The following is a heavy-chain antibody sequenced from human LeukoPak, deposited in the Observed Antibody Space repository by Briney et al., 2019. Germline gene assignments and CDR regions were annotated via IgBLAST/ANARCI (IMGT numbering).Heavy chain of an antibody. D-gene: IGHD2-21*02. CDR1: GFTFSDYY. V-gene: IGHV3-69-1*01. CDR3: ARALLVVVTD. Sequence: PGGSLRLSCVASGFTFSDYYMSWIRQAPGKGLEWVSYISSSSTIYYADSVKGRFTISRDNAKNSLYLQMNSLRAEDTAVYYCARALLVVVTDWGQGTLVTVSS. CDR2: ISSSSTI. J-gene: IGHJ4*02.